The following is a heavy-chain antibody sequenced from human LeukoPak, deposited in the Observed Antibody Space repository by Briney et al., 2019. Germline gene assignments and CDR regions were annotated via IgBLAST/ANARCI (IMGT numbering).Heavy chain of an antibody. CDR1: GYTFTSYY. J-gene: IGHJ4*02. CDR2: VNTNSSGT. V-gene: IGHV1-2*02. Sequence: ASVKVSCKASGYTFTSYYMHWVRQAPGQGLEWMGWVNTNSSGTNYAKKFHGRVTMTRDTSLSTTYTELSRLLSDAPAGSYCTGTVVTRGYFDYWRQGTLLSV. CDR3: TGTVVTRGYFDY. D-gene: IGHD4-23*01.